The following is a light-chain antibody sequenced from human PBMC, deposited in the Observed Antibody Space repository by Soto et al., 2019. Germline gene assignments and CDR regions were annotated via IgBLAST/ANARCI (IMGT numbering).Light chain of an antibody. V-gene: IGKV3-15*01. CDR3: QQYNKWPIT. J-gene: IGKJ5*01. Sequence: DIVMTQSPATLSVAPGERVTFSCRASQGVSRKLAWYQHKPGQAPRLLISGASTGATGIPARFSGSGSGTEFTLTISSLQSEDCAFYYCQQYNKWPITFGQGTRLEIK. CDR1: QGVSRK. CDR2: GAS.